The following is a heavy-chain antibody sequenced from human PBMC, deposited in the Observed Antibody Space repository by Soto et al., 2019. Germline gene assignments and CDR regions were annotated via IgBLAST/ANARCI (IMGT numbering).Heavy chain of an antibody. CDR2: ISAYNGYT. J-gene: IGHJ5*02. D-gene: IGHD4-4*01. CDR3: ARKSLSNFNWFDP. Sequence: ASVKVSCKASGYTFTSYGISWVRQAPGQGLEWMGWISAYNGYTNYEQKFQGRVTMTTDTSTNTAYMELRSLRSDDTAVYYCARKSLSNFNWFDPWGQGTLVTVSS. CDR1: GYTFTSYG. V-gene: IGHV1-18*01.